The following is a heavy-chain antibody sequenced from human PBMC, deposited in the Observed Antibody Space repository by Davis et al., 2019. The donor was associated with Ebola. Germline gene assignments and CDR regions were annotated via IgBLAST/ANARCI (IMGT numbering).Heavy chain of an antibody. CDR3: AINWDY. CDR1: GFTFSSYW. V-gene: IGHV3-48*02. D-gene: IGHD1-1*01. J-gene: IGHJ4*02. Sequence: GGSLRLSCAASGFTFSSYWMSWVRQAPGKGLEWVSYISSSSSTIYYAYSEKGRFTISRDNAKNSLYLQMNILRDEDTAVYYCAINWDYWGQGTLVTVSS. CDR2: ISSSSSTI.